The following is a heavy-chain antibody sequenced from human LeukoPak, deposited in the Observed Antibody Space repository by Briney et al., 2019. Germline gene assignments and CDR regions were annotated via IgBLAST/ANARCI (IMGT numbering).Heavy chain of an antibody. CDR2: IYYSGNT. Sequence: PSETLSLTCTVSGGSISSSSYYWGWIRQPPGKGLEWIGSIYYSGNTYYNPSLKSRVTISVDTSKNQFSLKLSSVTAADTAVYYCARDPTGRQGIAAAGTSRTDYWGQGTLVTVSS. CDR1: GGSISSSSYY. V-gene: IGHV4-39*07. D-gene: IGHD6-13*01. CDR3: ARDPTGRQGIAAAGTSRTDY. J-gene: IGHJ4*02.